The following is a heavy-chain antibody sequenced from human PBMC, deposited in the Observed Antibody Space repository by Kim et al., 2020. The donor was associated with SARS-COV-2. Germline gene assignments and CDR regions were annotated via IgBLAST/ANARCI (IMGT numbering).Heavy chain of an antibody. J-gene: IGHJ5*02. CDR2: IYYSGST. CDR3: ARSSSYSSSWYGFWFDP. D-gene: IGHD6-13*01. CDR1: GGSISSYY. V-gene: IGHV4-59*13. Sequence: SETLSLTCTVSGGSISSYYWSWIRQPPGKGLEWIGYIYYSGSTNYNPSLKSRVTISVDTSKNQFSLKLSSVTAAATAVYYCARSSSYSSSWYGFWFDPWGQGTLVTVSS.